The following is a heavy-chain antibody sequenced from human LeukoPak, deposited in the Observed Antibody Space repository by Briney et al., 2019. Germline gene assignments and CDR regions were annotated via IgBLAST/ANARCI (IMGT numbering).Heavy chain of an antibody. D-gene: IGHD3-10*01. V-gene: IGHV4-59*12. CDR1: GGSISTYY. Sequence: PSETLSLTCTVSGGSISTYYWSWIRQPPGKGLEWIGYIYYSGSTSYNPSLKSRVTISVDKAKNQFSLNLNSVTAADTAVYYCARGGDRSFDYWGQGTLVTVSS. CDR2: IYYSGST. J-gene: IGHJ4*02. CDR3: ARGGDRSFDY.